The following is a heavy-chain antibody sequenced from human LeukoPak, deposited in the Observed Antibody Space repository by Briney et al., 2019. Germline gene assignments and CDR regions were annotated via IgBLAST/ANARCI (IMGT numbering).Heavy chain of an antibody. CDR3: ARKPDCSGGSCYLGGVFY. D-gene: IGHD2-15*01. V-gene: IGHV4-39*07. Sequence: SETLSLTCNVSGDSINSSFYYWGWVRQPPGKGLEWIGEIYHSGSTNYNPSLKSRVTISVDKSKNQFSLKLSSVTAADTAVYYCARKPDCSGGSCYLGGVFYWGQGTLVTVSS. CDR2: IYHSGST. CDR1: GDSINSSFYY. J-gene: IGHJ4*02.